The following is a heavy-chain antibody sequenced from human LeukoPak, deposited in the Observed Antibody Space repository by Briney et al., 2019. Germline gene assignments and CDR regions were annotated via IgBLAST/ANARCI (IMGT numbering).Heavy chain of an antibody. D-gene: IGHD4-17*01. V-gene: IGHV3-21*01. Sequence: PGGSLRLSCAASGFSLSNYDMVWVRQAPGKGLEWIAATGLSTTYIAYADSVKGRFTIFRDNAENSVYLQMNSLRAEDTAVYYCARDPTEGPYETYGRHYFDFWGQGTLVTVSS. CDR2: TGLSTTYI. CDR3: ARDPTEGPYETYGRHYFDF. J-gene: IGHJ4*02. CDR1: GFSLSNYD.